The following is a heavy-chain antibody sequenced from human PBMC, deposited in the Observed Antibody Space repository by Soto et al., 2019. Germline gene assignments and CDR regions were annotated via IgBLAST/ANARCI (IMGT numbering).Heavy chain of an antibody. Sequence: ASVKVSRKGSWGTLSRYAIRRVGQAPGQGLEGMGGIIPIFGTANYAQKFQGRVTITADESTSTAYMELSSLRSEDTAVYYCASSTGRDPYYFDYWGQGTLVTVSS. CDR3: ASSTGRDPYYFDY. CDR1: WGTLSRYA. J-gene: IGHJ4*02. V-gene: IGHV1-69*01. CDR2: IIPIFGTA. D-gene: IGHD2-2*01.